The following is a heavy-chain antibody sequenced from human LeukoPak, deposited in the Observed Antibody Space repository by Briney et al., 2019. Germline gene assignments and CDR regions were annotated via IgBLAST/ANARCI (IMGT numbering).Heavy chain of an antibody. CDR2: IYHSGNT. Sequence: SETLSLTCTVSGYSISSGYYRGWIRQPPGKGLEWIGSIYHSGNTYYNPSLKSRVTISVDTSKNQFSLKLNSVTAADTAVYFCARTLWQEVGYWGQGTLVTVSS. D-gene: IGHD2-21*01. J-gene: IGHJ4*02. CDR3: ARTLWQEVGY. CDR1: GYSISSGYY. V-gene: IGHV4-38-2*02.